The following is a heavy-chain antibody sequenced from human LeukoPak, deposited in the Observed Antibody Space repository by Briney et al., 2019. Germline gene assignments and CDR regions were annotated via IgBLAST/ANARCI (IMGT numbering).Heavy chain of an antibody. V-gene: IGHV3-21*01. D-gene: IGHD1-26*01. Sequence: GGSLRLSCAASGFTFSSYNMNWVRQTPGQGLEWVSSINSGSSHIYYADSVKGRFTISRDNAKSSLYLQMNSLRDEDTAVYYCARDPYSGSYGADYYYYMDVWGKGTTVTISS. CDR2: INSGSSHI. CDR1: GFTFSSYN. CDR3: ARDPYSGSYGADYYYYMDV. J-gene: IGHJ6*03.